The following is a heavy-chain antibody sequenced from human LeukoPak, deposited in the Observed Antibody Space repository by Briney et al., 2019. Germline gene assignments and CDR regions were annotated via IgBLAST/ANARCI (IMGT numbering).Heavy chain of an antibody. CDR3: ARGGRIVATIFQAFDY. CDR2: VNPNSGDT. V-gene: IGHV1-2*02. Sequence: ASVKVSCKPSGYTFTDYYMHWVRQAPGQGLEWMAWVNPNSGDTDYAQKFQGRVTLTRDTSISTAYMELSSLRSDVTAIYYCARGGRIVATIFQAFDYWGQGTLVTVSS. CDR1: GYTFTDYY. J-gene: IGHJ4*02. D-gene: IGHD5-12*01.